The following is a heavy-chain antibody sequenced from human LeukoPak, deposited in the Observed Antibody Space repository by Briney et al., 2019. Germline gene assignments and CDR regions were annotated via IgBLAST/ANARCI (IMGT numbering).Heavy chain of an antibody. CDR2: ISGSGGST. CDR1: GFTFSSYS. V-gene: IGHV3-23*01. CDR3: AKVSELKPYFDY. Sequence: GGSLRLSCAASGFTFSSYSMNWVRQAPGKGLEWVSAISGSGGSTYYADSVKGRFTISRDNSKNTLYLQMNSLRAEDTAVHYCAKVSELKPYFDYWGQGTLVTVSS. D-gene: IGHD3-10*01. J-gene: IGHJ4*02.